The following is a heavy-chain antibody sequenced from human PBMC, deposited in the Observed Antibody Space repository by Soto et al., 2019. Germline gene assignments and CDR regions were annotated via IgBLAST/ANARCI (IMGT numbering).Heavy chain of an antibody. D-gene: IGHD1-1*01. V-gene: IGHV1-69*12. CDR2: IIPIFRTP. Sequence: QGQLVQSGAEVKRHGSSMKVSCKASGDTFSSFAISWVRQAPGQGLEWMGGIIPIFRTPRYAQKFQGRVTITADEFTSTAYMELSSLTSEDTAFYYCARDKDREQLGGNYYYALDVWGQGTTVIVSS. J-gene: IGHJ6*02. CDR3: ARDKDREQLGGNYYYALDV. CDR1: GDTFSSFA.